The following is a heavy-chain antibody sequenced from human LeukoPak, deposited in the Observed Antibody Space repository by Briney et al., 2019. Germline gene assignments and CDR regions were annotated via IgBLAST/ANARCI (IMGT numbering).Heavy chain of an antibody. J-gene: IGHJ4*02. V-gene: IGHV3-21*01. CDR1: GFTFSSYS. Sequence: PGGSLRLSCAASGFTFSSYSMNWVRQAPGKGLEWVSSISSSSSYIYYADSVKGRFTISRDNAKNSLYLQMNSLRAEDTAVYYCARGHIVVVTATYDYWGQGTLVTVSS. CDR3: ARGHIVVVTATYDY. CDR2: ISSSSSYI. D-gene: IGHD2-21*02.